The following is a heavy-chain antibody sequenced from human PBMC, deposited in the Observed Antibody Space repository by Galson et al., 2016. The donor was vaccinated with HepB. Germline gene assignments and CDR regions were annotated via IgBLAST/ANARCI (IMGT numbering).Heavy chain of an antibody. V-gene: IGHV1-3*04. CDR1: GYVFRNSP. Sequence: SVKVSCEGSGYVFRNSPLHWVRQAAGQSLEWVGWINTFNRNTKNSQIFQDRLTLTRDTSTNTAYMELSSLRSEDTAVYYCARRLDSIFFGSSDALDVWGQGTKVSVSS. J-gene: IGHJ3*01. CDR3: ARRLDSIFFGSSDALDV. CDR2: INTFNRNT. D-gene: IGHD3/OR15-3a*01.